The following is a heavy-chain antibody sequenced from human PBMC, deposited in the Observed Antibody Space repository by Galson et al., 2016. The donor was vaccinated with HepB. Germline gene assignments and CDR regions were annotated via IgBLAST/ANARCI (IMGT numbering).Heavy chain of an antibody. V-gene: IGHV4-59*01. CDR1: SVPMRSFY. Sequence: SETLSLTCTVSSVPMRSFYWSWIRQSPGQGLEWIGYIYSTGSTDYNPSLKSRVTISLDMSKNSVYLNLGSVTAADTAIYYCARGIVSAGGCCSDPWGQGTLITVSS. D-gene: IGHD6-13*01. CDR2: IYSTGST. CDR3: ARGIVSAGGCCSDP. J-gene: IGHJ5*02.